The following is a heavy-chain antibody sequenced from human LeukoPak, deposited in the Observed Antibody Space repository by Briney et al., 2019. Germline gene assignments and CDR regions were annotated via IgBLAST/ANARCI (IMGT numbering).Heavy chain of an antibody. CDR1: GYTFTSYG. V-gene: IGHV1-18*04. D-gene: IGHD3-10*01. CDR3: ARDSATREYGSGKAGFDP. J-gene: IGHJ5*02. Sequence: ASVKVSCKASGYTFTSYGITWVRQAPGQGLEWMGWISAYNGITNYAQNLQGRVTMTTDTSTSTAYMELRSLRSDDTAVYYCARDSATREYGSGKAGFDPWGQGTLVTVSS. CDR2: ISAYNGIT.